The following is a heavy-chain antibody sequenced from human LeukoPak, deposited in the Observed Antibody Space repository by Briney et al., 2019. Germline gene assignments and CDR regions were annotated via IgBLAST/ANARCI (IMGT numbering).Heavy chain of an antibody. CDR3: SRDLGYDFSYYYGMDV. CDR2: ISAYNGNT. CDR1: GYTFTSSG. Sequence: ASVKVSCKASGYTFTSSGISWVRQAPGQGLEWMGWISAYNGNTNYAQNLQGRVTMTTDTSKSTAYKELRSLRSDDTAVYYCSRDLGYDFSYYYGMDVGGKGTTVTVSS. J-gene: IGHJ6*04. D-gene: IGHD3-3*01. V-gene: IGHV1-18*04.